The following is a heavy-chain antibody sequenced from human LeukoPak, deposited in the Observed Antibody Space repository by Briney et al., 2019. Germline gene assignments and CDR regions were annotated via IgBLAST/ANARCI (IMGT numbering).Heavy chain of an antibody. D-gene: IGHD5-24*01. CDR2: ISSSSSTI. Sequence: PGGSLRLSCAASGFTFSSYSMNWVRQAPGKGLEWVSYISSSSSTIYYADSVKGRFTISRDNAKNSLYLQMNSLRAEDTAVYYCARSPTIPYFDYWGQGTLVTVSS. J-gene: IGHJ4*02. V-gene: IGHV3-48*01. CDR3: ARSPTIPYFDY. CDR1: GFTFSSYS.